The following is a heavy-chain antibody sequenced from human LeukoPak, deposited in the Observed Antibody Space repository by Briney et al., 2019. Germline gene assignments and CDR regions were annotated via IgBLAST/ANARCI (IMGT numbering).Heavy chain of an antibody. CDR3: AKVSGDGVDY. V-gene: IGHV3-30*18. CDR2: ISYDGSNK. Sequence: GVSLRLSYAASGFTFRSYGMHWVRQAPGKGLEWVAVISYDGSNKYYADSVKGRFTISRDNSKNTLYLQMNSLRAEDTAVYYCAKVSGDGVDYWGQGTLVTVSS. J-gene: IGHJ4*02. CDR1: GFTFRSYG. D-gene: IGHD7-27*01.